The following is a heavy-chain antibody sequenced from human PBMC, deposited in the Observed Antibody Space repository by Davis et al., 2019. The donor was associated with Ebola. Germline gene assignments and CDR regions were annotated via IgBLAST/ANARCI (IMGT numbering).Heavy chain of an antibody. CDR2: IYYSGST. D-gene: IGHD6-6*01. V-gene: IGHV4-61*01. J-gene: IGHJ6*02. Sequence: MPSETLSLTCTVSGGSISSSSYYWSWIRQPPGKGLEWIGYIYYSGSTNYNPSLKSRVTISVDTSKNQFSLKLSSVTAADTAVYYCARWVGQLVQGDYYYYGMDVWGQGTTVTVSS. CDR1: GGSISSSSYY. CDR3: ARWVGQLVQGDYYYYGMDV.